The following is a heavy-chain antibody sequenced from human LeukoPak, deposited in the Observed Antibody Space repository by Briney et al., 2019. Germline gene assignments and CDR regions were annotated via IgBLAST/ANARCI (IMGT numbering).Heavy chain of an antibody. CDR1: GFTVSSNY. J-gene: IGHJ1*01. Sequence: GGSLRLSCAASGFTVSSNYMSWVRQAPGKGLEWVANIRQDGGETYYGDSVKGRFIISRDNAKNSLFLQMNRLRAEDTAVYYCATYSSLNTREFQYWGQGTLVTVSP. CDR2: IRQDGGET. V-gene: IGHV3-7*01. CDR3: ATYSSLNTREFQY. D-gene: IGHD3-22*01.